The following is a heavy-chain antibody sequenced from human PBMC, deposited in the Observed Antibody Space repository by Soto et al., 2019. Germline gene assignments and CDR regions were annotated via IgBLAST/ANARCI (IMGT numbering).Heavy chain of an antibody. J-gene: IGHJ4*02. CDR3: AKDGDSSGWYESYFDY. CDR1: GFTFSSYA. V-gene: IGHV3-23*01. D-gene: IGHD6-19*01. Sequence: GGSLRLSCAASGFTFSSYAMSWVRQAPRKGLEWVSAISGSGGSTYYADSVKGRFTISRDNSKNTLYLQMNSLRAEDTAVYYCAKDGDSSGWYESYFDYWGQGTLVTVSS. CDR2: ISGSGGST.